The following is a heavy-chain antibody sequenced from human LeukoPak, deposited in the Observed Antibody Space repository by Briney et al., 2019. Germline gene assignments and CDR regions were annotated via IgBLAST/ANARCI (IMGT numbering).Heavy chain of an antibody. CDR3: ARDGVRAKYYSMDV. CDR1: GYTFTGYY. D-gene: IGHD3-3*01. J-gene: IGHJ6*03. V-gene: IGHV1-2*02. Sequence: ASVKVSCKASGYTFTGYYMHWVRQAPGQGLEWMGWINPNSGGTNYAQKFQGRVTMTRDTSISTAYMELSRLRSDDTAVYYCARDGVRAKYYSMDVWGKGNTVNVSS. CDR2: INPNSGGT.